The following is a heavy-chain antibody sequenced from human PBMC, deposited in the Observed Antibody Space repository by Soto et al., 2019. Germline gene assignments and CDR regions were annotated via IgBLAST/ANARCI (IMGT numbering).Heavy chain of an antibody. CDR3: ARQPDY. CDR1: GCSVSSGTYY. V-gene: IGHV4-61*01. CDR2: IYYIGST. J-gene: IGHJ4*02. Sequence: SETLSLTCTVSGCSVSSGTYYWSWIRQPPGKGLEWIGYIYYIGSTNYNPSLKSRVTISVDTSKNQFSLKLSSVTAADTAVYYCARQPDYWGQGTLVTVSS.